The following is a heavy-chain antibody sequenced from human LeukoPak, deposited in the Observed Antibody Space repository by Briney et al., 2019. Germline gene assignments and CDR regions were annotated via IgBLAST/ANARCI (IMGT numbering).Heavy chain of an antibody. CDR1: GGSFSGYY. CDR3: ARVRRGSSWYRAARESYYYYMDV. Sequence: SETLSLTCAVYGGSFSGYYWSWIRQPPGKGLEWIGEINHSGSTNYNPSLKSRVTISVGTSKNQFSLKLSSVTAADTAVYYCARVRRGSSWYRAARESYYYYMDVWGKGTTVTVSS. CDR2: INHSGST. V-gene: IGHV4-34*01. D-gene: IGHD6-13*01. J-gene: IGHJ6*03.